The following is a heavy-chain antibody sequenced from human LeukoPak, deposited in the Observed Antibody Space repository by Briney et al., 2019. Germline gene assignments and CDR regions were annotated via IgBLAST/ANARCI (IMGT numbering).Heavy chain of an antibody. CDR1: GGSISSYY. J-gene: IGHJ4*02. CDR3: ARGGGSGYVY. CDR2: IYYSGTT. V-gene: IGHV4-59*12. D-gene: IGHD5-12*01. Sequence: KPSETLSLTCTVSGGSISSYYWSWIRQPPGKGLEWIGYIYYSGTTNYNPSLKSRVTISVDTSKNQFSLKLSSVTAADTAVYFCARGGGSGYVYWGQGILVTVSS.